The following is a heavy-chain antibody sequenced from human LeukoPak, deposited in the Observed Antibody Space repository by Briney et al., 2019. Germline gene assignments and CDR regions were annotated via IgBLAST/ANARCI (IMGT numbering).Heavy chain of an antibody. Sequence: SETLSLTCSVSGGSISNYYWSWIRQPPGQGLEWFGYIYNSGSNNYNPPLRRRVTISVASSKNPFTLMLSLMTAAAPAVYYCRRGPPTIEYNAMDVWGQGTTVTVSS. CDR3: RRGPPTIEYNAMDV. D-gene: IGHD6-6*01. CDR2: IYNSGSN. J-gene: IGHJ6*01. CDR1: GGSISNYY. V-gene: IGHV4-59*01.